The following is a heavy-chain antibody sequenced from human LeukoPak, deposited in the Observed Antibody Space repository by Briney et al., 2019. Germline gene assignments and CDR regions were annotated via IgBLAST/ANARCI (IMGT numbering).Heavy chain of an antibody. V-gene: IGHV3-48*04. CDR2: ISSSSSTI. Sequence: GGSLRLSCAASGFTFSSYSMNWVRQAPGKGLEWVSYISSSSSTIYYADSVKGRFTISRDNTKNSLYLQMNSLRAEDTAVYYCATTYYYGSGSYYAGYWGQGALVTVSS. CDR1: GFTFSSYS. D-gene: IGHD3-10*01. J-gene: IGHJ4*02. CDR3: ATTYYYGSGSYYAGY.